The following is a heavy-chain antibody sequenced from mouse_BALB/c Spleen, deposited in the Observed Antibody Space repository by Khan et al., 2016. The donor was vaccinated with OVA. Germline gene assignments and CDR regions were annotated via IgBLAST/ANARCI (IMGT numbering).Heavy chain of an antibody. CDR1: GYSITSHYA. CDR2: ISYSGRI. V-gene: IGHV3-2*02. Sequence: EVQLQESGPGLVKPSQSLSLTCTVTGYSITSHYAWSWIRQFPGNKLEWMGYISYSGRINYNPSLKSRISVTRDTSENQFFLQLNSVTTEDTATTYFARPNNYGYALDYCGQGTSVTVSS. J-gene: IGHJ4*01. D-gene: IGHD1-1*01. CDR3: ARPNNYGYALDY.